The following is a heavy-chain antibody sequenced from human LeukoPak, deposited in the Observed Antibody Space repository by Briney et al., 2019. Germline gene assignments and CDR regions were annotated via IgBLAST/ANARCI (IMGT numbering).Heavy chain of an antibody. CDR3: ASGKGDYYDSSGYYYATPIDY. V-gene: IGHV1-2*02. CDR1: GYTFTGYY. Sequence: GASVKVSCKASGYTFTGYYMHRVRQAPGQGLEWMGWINPNSGGTNYAQKFQGRVTMTRDTSISTAYMELSRLRSDDTAVYYCASGKGDYYDSSGYYYATPIDYWGQGTLVTVSS. D-gene: IGHD3-22*01. CDR2: INPNSGGT. J-gene: IGHJ4*02.